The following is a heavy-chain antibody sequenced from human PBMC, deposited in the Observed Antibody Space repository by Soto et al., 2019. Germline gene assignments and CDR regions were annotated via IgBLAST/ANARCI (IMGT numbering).Heavy chain of an antibody. CDR3: AREGPGTESAPPFDI. D-gene: IGHD3-10*01. CDR2: IIPIFGTA. J-gene: IGHJ3*02. V-gene: IGHV1-69*13. CDR1: GGTFSSYA. Sequence: SVKVSCKASGGTFSSYAISWVRQAPGQGLEWMGGIIPIFGTANYAQKFQGRVTITADESTSTAYMELSSLRSEDTAVYYCAREGPGTESAPPFDIGGQGTMVTVSS.